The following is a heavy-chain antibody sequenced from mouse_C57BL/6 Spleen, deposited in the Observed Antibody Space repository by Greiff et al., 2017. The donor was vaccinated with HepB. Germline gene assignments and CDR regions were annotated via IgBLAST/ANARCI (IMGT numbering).Heavy chain of an antibody. CDR3: ARLTYDYEGLAFAY. D-gene: IGHD2-4*01. J-gene: IGHJ3*01. CDR2: ISSGGSYT. V-gene: IGHV5-6*01. CDR1: GFTFSSYG. Sequence: DVHLVESGGDLVKPGGSLKLSCAASGFTFSSYGMSWVRQTPDKRLEWVATISSGGSYTYYPDSVKGRFTISRDNAKNTLYLQMSSLKSEDTAMYYCARLTYDYEGLAFAYWGQGTLVTVSA.